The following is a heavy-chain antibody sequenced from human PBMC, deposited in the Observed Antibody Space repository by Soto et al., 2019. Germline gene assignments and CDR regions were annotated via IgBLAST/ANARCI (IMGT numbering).Heavy chain of an antibody. CDR3: AREYSGYDYYYYYGMDV. D-gene: IGHD5-12*01. Sequence: QVQLVQSGAEVKKPGASVKVSCKASGYTFTSYYMHWVRQAPGQGLEWMGIINPSGGSTSYAQKFQGRVTMTRDTSTSTVYMELSSLRSEDTAVYYCAREYSGYDYYYYYGMDVWGQGTTVTVSS. J-gene: IGHJ6*02. V-gene: IGHV1-46*01. CDR2: INPSGGST. CDR1: GYTFTSYY.